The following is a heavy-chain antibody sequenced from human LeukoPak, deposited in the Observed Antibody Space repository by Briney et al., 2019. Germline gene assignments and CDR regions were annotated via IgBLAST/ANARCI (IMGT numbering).Heavy chain of an antibody. V-gene: IGHV4-34*01. D-gene: IGHD6-19*01. J-gene: IGHJ3*02. CDR2: INHSGST. CDR1: GESFSGYY. CDR3: ARDRSGWYFVDAFDI. Sequence: SETLSLTCSVYGESFSGYYWSWIRQPPGKGLEWIGEINHSGSTNYNPSLKSRLTISVDTSKNQFSLKLGSVTAADTAVYYCARDRSGWYFVDAFDIWGQGTMVTVSS.